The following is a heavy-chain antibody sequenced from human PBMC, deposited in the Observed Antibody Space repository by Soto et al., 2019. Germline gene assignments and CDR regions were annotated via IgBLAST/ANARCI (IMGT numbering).Heavy chain of an antibody. Sequence: GGSLRLSCAASGFTFSSYGMHWVRQAPGKGLEWVALIWFDGSGKYYTESVKGRFTISRDNSKSTLYLQMNSLRAEDTAVYYCARLYCSAPSCYSVAAFDIRGQGTMVTVSS. CDR2: IWFDGSGK. J-gene: IGHJ3*02. CDR3: ARLYCSAPSCYSVAAFDI. V-gene: IGHV3-33*01. CDR1: GFTFSSYG. D-gene: IGHD2-15*01.